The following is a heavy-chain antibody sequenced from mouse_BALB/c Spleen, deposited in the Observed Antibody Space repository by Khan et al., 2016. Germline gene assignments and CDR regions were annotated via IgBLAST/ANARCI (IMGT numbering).Heavy chain of an antibody. CDR2: INSDGSAI. J-gene: IGHJ1*01. D-gene: IGHD2-3*01. CDR1: GFTFSGFW. Sequence: EVQLLETGGGLVQPGGSRGLSCEGSGFTFSGFWMSWVRQTPGKTLEWIGDINSDGSAINYAPSIKDRFTIFRDNDKSTLYLQMSNVRSEDTATYVCMRYDGYYGYFDVWGAGTTVTVSS. CDR3: MRYDGYYGYFDV. V-gene: IGHV11-2*02.